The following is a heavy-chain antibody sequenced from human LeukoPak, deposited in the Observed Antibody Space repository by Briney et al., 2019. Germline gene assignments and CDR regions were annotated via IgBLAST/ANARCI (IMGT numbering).Heavy chain of an antibody. CDR3: ARSPSRDGYNNLILFEN. D-gene: IGHD5-24*01. J-gene: IGHJ4*02. V-gene: IGHV4-59*08. CDR2: IYCSGST. CDR1: GGSISNYY. Sequence: SETLSLTCTVSGGSISNYYWSWIRQPPGKGLEWIGYIYCSGSTDYNPSLKSRVTISVDTSENHFSLMLTFVTAADTAVYYCARSPSRDGYNNLILFENWGQGTLVTVSS.